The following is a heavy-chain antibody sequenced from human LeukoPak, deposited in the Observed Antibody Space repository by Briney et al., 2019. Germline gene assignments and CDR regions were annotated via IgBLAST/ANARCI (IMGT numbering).Heavy chain of an antibody. CDR1: GFTVSSNY. D-gene: IGHD3-10*01. V-gene: IGHV3-66*01. CDR2: ICSGGST. CDR3: ARDANYYGSGSYPYYGMDV. J-gene: IGHJ6*02. Sequence: GGSLRLSCAASGFTVSSNYMSWVRQAPGKGLEWVSVICSGGSTYYADSVKGRFTISSDNSKNTLYLQMNSLRAEDTAVYYCARDANYYGSGSYPYYGMDVWGQGTTVTVSS.